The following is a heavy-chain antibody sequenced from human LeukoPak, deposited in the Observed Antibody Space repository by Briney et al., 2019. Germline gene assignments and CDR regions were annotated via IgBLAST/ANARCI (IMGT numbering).Heavy chain of an antibody. D-gene: IGHD3-10*01. Sequence: GGSLRLSCAASGFSFNNYAMAWVRQVPGKGLEWVSSISARLDSTYYADSVKGRFTISRYNSKNTLYLQMNSLRAEDSAIYYCAKRQVPSALGSFDFWGQGTLVTVSS. CDR1: GFSFNNYA. CDR3: AKRQVPSALGSFDF. V-gene: IGHV3-23*01. J-gene: IGHJ4*02. CDR2: ISARLDST.